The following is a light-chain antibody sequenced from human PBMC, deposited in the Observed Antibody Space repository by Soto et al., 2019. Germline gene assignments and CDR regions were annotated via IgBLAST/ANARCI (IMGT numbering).Light chain of an antibody. CDR3: QQRSYWPPLT. J-gene: IGKJ4*01. Sequence: EIVLTQSPATLSLSPGERATLSCRASQSVSSYLAWYQQKPGQAPRILIYDASNRATGIPARFSGSGSGTDFKLTISSLEPEDFAVYYCQQRSYWPPLTFGGGTKVEIK. V-gene: IGKV3-11*01. CDR1: QSVSSY. CDR2: DAS.